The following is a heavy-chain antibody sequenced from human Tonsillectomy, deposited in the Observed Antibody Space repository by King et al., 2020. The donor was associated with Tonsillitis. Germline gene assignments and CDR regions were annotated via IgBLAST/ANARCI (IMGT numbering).Heavy chain of an antibody. CDR1: GFTFSNYD. D-gene: IGHD3-22*01. J-gene: IGHJ2*01. Sequence: VQLVESGGGVVQPGRSLRLSCAASGFTFSNYDMNWVRQAPGKGLEWVAVMSYDGSNKYYADSVKGRFTISRDNSRNTLYLRMNSLRAEDTAVYYCAKSPTKFYDSSGYWFGTWYFDLWGRGTLVTVSS. V-gene: IGHV3-30*18. CDR2: MSYDGSNK. CDR3: AKSPTKFYDSSGYWFGTWYFDL.